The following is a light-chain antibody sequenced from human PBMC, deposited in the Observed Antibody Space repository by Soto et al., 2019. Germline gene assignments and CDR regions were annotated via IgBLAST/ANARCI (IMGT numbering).Light chain of an antibody. CDR1: QSISNH. V-gene: IGKV1-39*01. CDR2: AAS. Sequence: DIQMTQSPSSLSASIGDRVTIACRASQSISNHLNWYQQKPGKAPNLLIYAASSLLGGVPSRFSGSGSGTDFTLTISSLQPEDFATYYCQQSYNTPLTFGGGTKVQIK. CDR3: QQSYNTPLT. J-gene: IGKJ4*01.